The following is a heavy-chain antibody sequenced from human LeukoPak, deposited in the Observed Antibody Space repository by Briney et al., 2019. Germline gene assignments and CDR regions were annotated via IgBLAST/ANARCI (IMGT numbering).Heavy chain of an antibody. CDR3: ARVSYNYGDAFDI. CDR1: GFTFDDYA. V-gene: IGHV3-9*01. CDR2: ISWNSGSI. J-gene: IGHJ3*02. Sequence: GRSLRLSCAASGFTFDDYAMHWVRQGPGKGLEWVSGISWNSGSIGYADSVKGRFTISRDNAKNSLYLQMNSLRAEDTAVYYCARVSYNYGDAFDIWGQGTMVTVSS. D-gene: IGHD5-24*01.